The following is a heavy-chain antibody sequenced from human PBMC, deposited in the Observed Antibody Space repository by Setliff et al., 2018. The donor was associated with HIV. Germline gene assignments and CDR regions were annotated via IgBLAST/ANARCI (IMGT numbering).Heavy chain of an antibody. J-gene: IGHJ5*02. CDR3: ARDMTYYYDTSGSFGWFDP. Sequence: SETLSLTCSVSGGSISSSSYYWGWIRQPPGKGLEWIGSIYYGGGTFYNPSLKSRVTISLDTSKNQFSLQLNSVTAADTAVYYCARDMTYYYDTSGSFGWFDPWGQGTLVTVSS. V-gene: IGHV4-39*07. CDR1: GGSISSSSYY. D-gene: IGHD3-22*01. CDR2: IYYGGGT.